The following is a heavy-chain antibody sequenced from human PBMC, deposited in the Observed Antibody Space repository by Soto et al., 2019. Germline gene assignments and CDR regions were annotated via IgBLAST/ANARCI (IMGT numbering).Heavy chain of an antibody. J-gene: IGHJ4*02. CDR1: GFTFSSNA. CDR3: AKDRIPTARNFDS. V-gene: IGHV3-23*01. Sequence: GGSLRLSCAASGFTFSSNAMNWVRQAPGKGLEWVSGISPGGDNTDYADSVKVRFTISRDNSKDTLYLQMNSLRVEDTALYYSAKDRIPTARNFDSWGQGTLVTRLL. CDR2: ISPGGDNT. D-gene: IGHD2-2*01.